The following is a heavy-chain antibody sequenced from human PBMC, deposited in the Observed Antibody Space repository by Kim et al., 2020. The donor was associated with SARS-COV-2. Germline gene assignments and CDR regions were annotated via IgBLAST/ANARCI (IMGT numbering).Heavy chain of an antibody. CDR1: GFTFSSYA. Sequence: GGSLRLSCAASGFTFSSYAMSWVRQAPGKGLEWVSAISGSGGSTYYADSVKGRFTISRDNSKNTLYLQMNSLRAEDTAVYYCAKDSFSAFENSLDDYWGQGTLVTVSS. D-gene: IGHD3-16*01. CDR3: AKDSFSAFENSLDDY. CDR2: ISGSGGST. J-gene: IGHJ4*02. V-gene: IGHV3-23*01.